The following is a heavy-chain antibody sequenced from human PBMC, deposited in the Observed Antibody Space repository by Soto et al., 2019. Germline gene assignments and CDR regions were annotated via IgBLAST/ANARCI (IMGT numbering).Heavy chain of an antibody. J-gene: IGHJ5*01. CDR2: INDNGDST. D-gene: IGHD6-6*01. V-gene: IGHV3-23*01. Sequence: GSLRLACAASGFNVRYYAMTWVRQAPGKGLEWVSSINDNGDSTHYADSVKGRFTISRDNSKNTLYLQMNSLTAEDTAVYFCAKASNSSPWFDSWLESWGQGTLVTVSS. CDR1: GFNVRYYA. CDR3: AKASNSSPWFDSWLES.